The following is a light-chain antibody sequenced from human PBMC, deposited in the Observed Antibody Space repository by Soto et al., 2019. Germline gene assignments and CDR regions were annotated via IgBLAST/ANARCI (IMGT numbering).Light chain of an antibody. Sequence: QSALTQPASVSGSPGQSITVSCTGTSSDLGVYNYVSWYQQHPGKAPKVMIYDVSNRPSGVSNRYSGSKSGNTASLTISGLQADDEADYYCSSYTINSTLVFGTGTKLTVL. CDR1: SSDLGVYNY. CDR3: SSYTINSTLV. J-gene: IGLJ1*01. V-gene: IGLV2-14*01. CDR2: DVS.